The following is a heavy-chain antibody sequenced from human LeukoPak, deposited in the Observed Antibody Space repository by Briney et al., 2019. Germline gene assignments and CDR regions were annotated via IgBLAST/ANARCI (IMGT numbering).Heavy chain of an antibody. V-gene: IGHV3-23*01. CDR2: ISGSGGST. CDR1: GFTFSSYA. Sequence: GGSLRLSCAASGFTFSSYAMSWVRQAPGKGLEWVSAISGSGGSTYYADSVKGRFTISRDNSKNTLYLQMNSLRAEDTAVYYCAKDTSNGIIVVVPAAMGYWGQGTLVTVSS. CDR3: AKDTSNGIIVVVPAAMGY. D-gene: IGHD2-2*01. J-gene: IGHJ4*02.